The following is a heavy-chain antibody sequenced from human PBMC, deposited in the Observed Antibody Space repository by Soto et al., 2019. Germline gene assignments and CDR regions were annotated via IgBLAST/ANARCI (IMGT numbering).Heavy chain of an antibody. CDR3: AKDMKWGGMTTIHYFDS. Sequence: EMQLVESGGGLVQPGRSLRLSCVGSGFIADDYAMHWVRQPPGKGLAWVSGISSNSETTNYADSVKGRFTISRDNAKNSLFLQMNSLRPEDTALYYCAKDMKWGGMTTIHYFDSWGQGTLVTVSS. CDR2: ISSNSETT. V-gene: IGHV3-9*02. D-gene: IGHD4-17*01. J-gene: IGHJ4*02. CDR1: GFIADDYA.